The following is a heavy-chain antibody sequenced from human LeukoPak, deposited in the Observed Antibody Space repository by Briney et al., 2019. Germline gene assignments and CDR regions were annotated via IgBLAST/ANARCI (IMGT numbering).Heavy chain of an antibody. Sequence: ASVKVSCKASGYTFTSYAMHWVRQAPGQRLEWMGWINAGNGNTKYSQKFQGRVTMTRDTSISTAYMELSRLRSDDTAVYYCATLEGYFDYWGQGTLVTVSS. CDR2: INAGNGNT. CDR3: ATLEGYFDY. D-gene: IGHD1-1*01. CDR1: GYTFTSYA. J-gene: IGHJ4*02. V-gene: IGHV1-3*01.